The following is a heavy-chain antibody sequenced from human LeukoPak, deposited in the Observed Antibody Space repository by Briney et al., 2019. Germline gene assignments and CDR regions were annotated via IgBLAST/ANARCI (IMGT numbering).Heavy chain of an antibody. CDR1: GGTFSSYA. CDR2: IIPIFGTA. CDR3: ARVTQLAGYAFDI. Sequence: GSSVKVSCKASGGTFSSYAISWVRQAPGQGLEWMGGIIPIFGTADYAQKFQGRVTITTDESTSTAYMELSSLRSEDTAVYYCARVTQLAGYAFDIWGQGTMVTVSS. V-gene: IGHV1-69*05. J-gene: IGHJ3*02. D-gene: IGHD6-6*01.